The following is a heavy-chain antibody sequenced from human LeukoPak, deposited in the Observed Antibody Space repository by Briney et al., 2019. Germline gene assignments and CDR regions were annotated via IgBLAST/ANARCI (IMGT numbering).Heavy chain of an antibody. CDR2: ISFDGSNK. Sequence: PGRSLRLSCAGSGFTFSRFGMHWVRQAPGKGLEWVTVISFDGSNKYYADSVKGRFTISRDNSKNTLYLQMNSLRAEDTAVYYCAKFLSGEYSSGGNYWGQGTLVTVSS. CDR3: AKFLSGEYSSGGNY. D-gene: IGHD6-19*01. J-gene: IGHJ4*02. V-gene: IGHV3-30*18. CDR1: GFTFSRFG.